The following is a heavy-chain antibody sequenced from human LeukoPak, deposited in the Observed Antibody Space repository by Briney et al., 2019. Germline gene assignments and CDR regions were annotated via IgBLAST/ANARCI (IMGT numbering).Heavy chain of an antibody. CDR1: GFTFDDYA. V-gene: IGHV3-9*01. CDR2: ISWNSGSI. CDR3: AKDYVGGYYYYMDV. D-gene: IGHD2-15*01. J-gene: IGHJ6*03. Sequence: GGSLRLSCAASGFTFDDYAMHWVRRAPGKGLEWVSGISWNSGSIGYADSVKGRFTISRDNAKNSLYLQMNSLRAEDTAVYYCAKDYVGGYYYYMDVWGKGTTVTVSS.